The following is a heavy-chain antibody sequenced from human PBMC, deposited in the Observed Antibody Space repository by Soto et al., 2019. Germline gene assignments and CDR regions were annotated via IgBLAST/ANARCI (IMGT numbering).Heavy chain of an antibody. D-gene: IGHD3-22*01. V-gene: IGHV3-23*01. CDR1: GFTFMTYV. J-gene: IGHJ4*02. CDR2: IGGSGDST. CDR3: AKGSSASRPYYFDY. Sequence: GGSLRLSCAASGFTFMTYVMSWVRQAPGKGLEWVSAIGGSGDSTYYADSVKGRFTISRDNSKNTLYLQMNSLRADDTAVYYCAKGSSASRPYYFDYWGQGTLVTVSS.